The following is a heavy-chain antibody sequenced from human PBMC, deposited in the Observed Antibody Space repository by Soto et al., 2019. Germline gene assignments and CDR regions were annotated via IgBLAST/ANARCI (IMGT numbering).Heavy chain of an antibody. Sequence: SQTFSLTCAISGDSVSSNSAYWNWSKQSPSSGLEWLGRTYYRSKWYNDYAVSVKSRITINPDTSKNQFSQDLNSVTPADTAVNYCARELWVVAGLGSEYYYGMDDWDQATTVAVSS. CDR3: ARELWVVAGLGSEYYYGMDD. J-gene: IGHJ6*02. D-gene: IGHD6-19*01. CDR1: GDSVSSNSAY. CDR2: TYYRSKWYN. V-gene: IGHV6-1*01.